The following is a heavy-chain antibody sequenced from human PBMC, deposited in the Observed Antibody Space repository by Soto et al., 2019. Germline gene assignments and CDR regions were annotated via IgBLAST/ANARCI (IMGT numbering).Heavy chain of an antibody. Sequence: QVQLVESGGGVVQPGRSLKLSCAASGFTFSSYGMHWVRQAPGKGLEWVAVIFYDGSRKEYAASLKGRFTISRDNSKKPLYLQMNSLRGGEQGMYFWVGEESDYDGNWFDPWGQGTLVTVSS. CDR2: IFYDGSRK. J-gene: IGHJ5*02. V-gene: IGHV3-33*01. CDR3: VGEESDYDGNWFDP. CDR1: GFTFSSYG. D-gene: IGHD5-12*01.